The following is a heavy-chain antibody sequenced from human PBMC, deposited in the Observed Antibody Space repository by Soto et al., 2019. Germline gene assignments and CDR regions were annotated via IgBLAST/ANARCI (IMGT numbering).Heavy chain of an antibody. CDR2: ISSSGSTI. CDR1: GFTFSDYY. V-gene: IGHV3-11*01. CDR3: ARHEGRGYSYGYLGSEMDY. J-gene: IGHJ4*02. Sequence: GGSLRLSCAASGFTFSDYYMSWIRQAPGKGLEWVSYISSSGSTIYYADSVKGRFTISRDNAKNSLYLQMNSLRAEDTAVYYCARHEGRGYSYGYLGSEMDYWGQGTLVTVSS. D-gene: IGHD5-18*01.